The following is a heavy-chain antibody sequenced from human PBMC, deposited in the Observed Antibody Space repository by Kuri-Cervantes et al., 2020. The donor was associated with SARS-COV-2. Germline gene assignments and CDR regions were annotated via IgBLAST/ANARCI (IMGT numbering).Heavy chain of an antibody. CDR2: INPSGGST. D-gene: IGHD2-21*01. J-gene: IGHJ4*02. V-gene: IGHV1-46*01. CDR1: GYTFTSYY. CDR3: YCAPKEGFDS. Sequence: ASVKVSCKASGYTFTSYYMHWVRQAPGQGLEWMGIINPSGGSTSYAQKFQGRVTMTRGTSTSTVYMELGSLTSEDTAIYYCYCAPKEGFDSWGQGTLVTVSS.